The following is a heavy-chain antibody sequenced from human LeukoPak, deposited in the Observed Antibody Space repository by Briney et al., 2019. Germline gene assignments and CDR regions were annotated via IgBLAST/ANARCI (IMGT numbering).Heavy chain of an antibody. CDR1: GYSISSGYY. V-gene: IGHV4-38-2*02. D-gene: IGHD1-26*01. J-gene: IGHJ4*02. Sequence: SETLSLTCTVSGYSISSGYYWGWIRQPPGKGLEWIGRIYHSGSTYYNPSLKSRVTISVDTSKNQFSLKLSPVTAADTAVYYCARERIAGAHYFDYWGQGTLVTVSS. CDR2: IYHSGST. CDR3: ARERIAGAHYFDY.